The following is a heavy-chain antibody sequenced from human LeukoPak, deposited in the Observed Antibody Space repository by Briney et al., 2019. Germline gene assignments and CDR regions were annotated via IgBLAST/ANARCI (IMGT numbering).Heavy chain of an antibody. V-gene: IGHV4-34*01. J-gene: IGHJ4*02. CDR3: ARGRAFFGELFYFDY. D-gene: IGHD3-10*01. CDR1: GGSFSGYY. CDR2: INYSGST. Sequence: PSETLSLTCASYGGSFSGYYWSWIRQPPGKGLEWIGEINYSGSTNYNPSHKSRVTISVDTSKSQFSLKLNSMIAADTAVYYCARGRAFFGELFYFDYWGQGTLVAVSS.